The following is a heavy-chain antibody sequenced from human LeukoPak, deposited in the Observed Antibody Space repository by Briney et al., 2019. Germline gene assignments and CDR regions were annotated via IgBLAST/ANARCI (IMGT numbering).Heavy chain of an antibody. D-gene: IGHD3-3*01. CDR3: ARDHAFSYYYYYMDV. CDR2: VKQDGSEK. J-gene: IGHJ6*03. CDR1: GFIFSNYW. V-gene: IGHV3-7*01. Sequence: GGSLRLSCAASGFIFSNYWLSWVRQAPGKGLEWVASVKQDGSEKYYVDSVKGRFTISRDNAKNSLYLQMNSLRAEDTAVYYCARDHAFSYYYYYMDVWGKGTTVTVSS.